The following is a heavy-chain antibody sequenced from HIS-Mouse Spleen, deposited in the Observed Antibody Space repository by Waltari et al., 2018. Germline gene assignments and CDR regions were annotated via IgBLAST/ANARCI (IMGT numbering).Heavy chain of an antibody. CDR2: MNPNSGKT. CDR1: GYTFTSYD. J-gene: IGHJ4*02. D-gene: IGHD3-9*01. V-gene: IGHV1-8*01. Sequence: QVQLVQSGAEVKKPGASVKVSCKASGYTFTSYDINWVRQATGQGLEWMGWMNPNSGKTGYAKKFQGRVTMTRNTSISTAYMELSSLRSEDTAVYYCARGRDILTGYYFDYWGQGTLVTVSS. CDR3: ARGRDILTGYYFDY.